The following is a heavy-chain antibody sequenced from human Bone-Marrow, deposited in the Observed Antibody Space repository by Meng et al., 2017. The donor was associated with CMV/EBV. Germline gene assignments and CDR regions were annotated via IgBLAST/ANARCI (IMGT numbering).Heavy chain of an antibody. Sequence: ASVKVSCKASGYTFTGYYMHWVRQAPGQGLEWMGWINPNSGGTNYAQKFQGRVTMTRDTSISTAYMELSRLRSDDTAVYYCARAYTAYYYDSSGYSHRFDPWGQGTLVTVSS. CDR1: GYTFTGYY. V-gene: IGHV1-2*02. CDR2: INPNSGGT. D-gene: IGHD3-22*01. J-gene: IGHJ5*02. CDR3: ARAYTAYYYDSSGYSHRFDP.